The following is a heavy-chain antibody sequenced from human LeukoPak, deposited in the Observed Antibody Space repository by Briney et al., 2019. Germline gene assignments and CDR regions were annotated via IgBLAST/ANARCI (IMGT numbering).Heavy chain of an antibody. Sequence: SETLSLTCTVSGGSISSYYWSWIRQPPGKGLEWIGYIYYSGSTNYNPSLKSRVTISVDTSKNQFSLKLSSVTAADTAVYYCARDFDLTHYDAFDIWGQGTMVTVSS. CDR3: ARDFDLTHYDAFDI. CDR1: GGSISSYY. V-gene: IGHV4-59*01. J-gene: IGHJ3*02. D-gene: IGHD3-3*01. CDR2: IYYSGST.